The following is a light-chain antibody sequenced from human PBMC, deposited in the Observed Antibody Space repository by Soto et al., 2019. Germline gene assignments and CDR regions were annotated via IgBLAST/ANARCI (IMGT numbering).Light chain of an antibody. V-gene: IGKV3-20*01. J-gene: IGKJ1*01. CDR2: DAS. CDR1: QSVSSSY. CDR3: QQYGSSPRT. Sequence: EIVLTQSPGTLSLSPGERATLSCRASQSVSSSYLAWYQQKPGQDPRLLIYDASSRAIGIPDRFSGSGSGTDFTLTISRLEHDDFAVYYCQQYGSSPRTFGQGTKVEIK.